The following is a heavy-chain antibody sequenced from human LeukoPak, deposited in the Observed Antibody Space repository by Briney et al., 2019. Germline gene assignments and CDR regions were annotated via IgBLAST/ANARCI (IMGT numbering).Heavy chain of an antibody. CDR2: ISGSGGST. D-gene: IGHD3-3*01. Sequence: GGSLRLSCAASGFTFSSYAMSWVRQAPGKGLEWVSDISGSGGSTYYADSVKGRFTISRDNSKNTLYLQMNRLRSEDTAVYYCASLDYDFWSGYYSSWFDPWGQGTLVTVSS. J-gene: IGHJ5*02. CDR1: GFTFSSYA. CDR3: ASLDYDFWSGYYSSWFDP. V-gene: IGHV3-23*01.